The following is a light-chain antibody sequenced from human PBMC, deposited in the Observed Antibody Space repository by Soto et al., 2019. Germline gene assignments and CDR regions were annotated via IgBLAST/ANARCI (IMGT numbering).Light chain of an antibody. V-gene: IGKV3-20*01. CDR2: GAS. CDR1: QTVSSF. CDR3: QQHGGSPLFT. J-gene: IGKJ3*01. Sequence: EIVLTQSPGSLSLSPGERATLSCRASQTVSSFLAWYQQKPGQAPRLLIYGASTRAAGVPDRFSGSGWGTDFTLTIDRLEPEDFAVYYCQQHGGSPLFTFGPGTQVDVK.